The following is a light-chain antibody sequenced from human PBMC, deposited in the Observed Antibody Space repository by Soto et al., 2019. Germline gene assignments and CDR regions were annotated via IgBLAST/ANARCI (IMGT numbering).Light chain of an antibody. J-gene: IGLJ1*01. CDR3: GTWDTSLPACV. Sequence: QSVLTRPPSVSAAPGQSVTSSCSGSASNIGNNSVSWYQQLPGAAPKLLIYDDNNRPSGIPDRFSGSKSGTSATLGITGLQTGDEADYYCGTWDTSLPACVFGPGTKVTVL. CDR2: DDN. CDR1: ASNIGNNS. V-gene: IGLV1-51*01.